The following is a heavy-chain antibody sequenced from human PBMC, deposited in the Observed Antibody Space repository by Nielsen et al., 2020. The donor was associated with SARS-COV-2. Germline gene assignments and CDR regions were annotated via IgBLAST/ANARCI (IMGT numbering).Heavy chain of an antibody. D-gene: IGHD3-10*01. CDR1: DGSISNSRYY. V-gene: IGHV4-39*01. Sequence: SETLSLTCSVSDGSISNSRYYWGWVRQSPEKGLEWIGSVFSTGSTHYTPSLERRLTISVDTSNNQFSLRLKSMTAADTAVYYCARHVYGSGSWIDSWGQGARVTVSS. J-gene: IGHJ4*02. CDR2: VFSTGST. CDR3: ARHVYGSGSWIDS.